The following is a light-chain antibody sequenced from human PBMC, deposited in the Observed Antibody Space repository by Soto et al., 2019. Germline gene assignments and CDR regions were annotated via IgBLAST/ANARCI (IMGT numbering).Light chain of an antibody. Sequence: EIVMTQSPATLSVSPGERATLSCRASRNINRKLAWYQPKPGQAPRLLLSGASTRAPGIPARFSGSGSGTEFTLTISRLQSEDFVVYYCQQYYDFPPLIFGGRTTVQIK. V-gene: IGKV3D-15*01. J-gene: IGKJ4*01. CDR3: QQYYDFPPLI. CDR2: GAS. CDR1: RNINRK.